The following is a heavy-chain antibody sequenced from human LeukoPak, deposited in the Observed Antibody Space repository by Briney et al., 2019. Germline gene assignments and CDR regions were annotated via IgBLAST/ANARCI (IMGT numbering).Heavy chain of an antibody. CDR1: GFTFSSYN. CDR2: ISKDGSNK. V-gene: IGHV3-30*03. D-gene: IGHD6-19*01. J-gene: IGHJ4*02. CDR3: ARRPPAVAGLDY. Sequence: GRSLRLSCAASGFTFSSYNMHWVRQAPGKGLEWVAVISKDGSNKYYADSVKGRFTISRDNSKNTVYVEMNSLRGEDTAVYYCARRPPAVAGLDYWGQGTLVTVCS.